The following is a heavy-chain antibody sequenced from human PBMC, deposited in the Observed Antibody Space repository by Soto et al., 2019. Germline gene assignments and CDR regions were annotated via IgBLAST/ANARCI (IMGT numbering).Heavy chain of an antibody. D-gene: IGHD3-10*01. Sequence: QVQLVQSGAEVKKPGASVKVSCKASGYTFTSYYMHWVRQAPGQGLEWMGIINPSGGSTCYAQKFQGRVTMTRDTSTSTVYMELSSLRSEDTAVYYCARNLWFGELLSYYYGMDVWGQGTTVTVSS. J-gene: IGHJ6*02. CDR2: INPSGGST. CDR3: ARNLWFGELLSYYYGMDV. CDR1: GYTFTSYY. V-gene: IGHV1-46*01.